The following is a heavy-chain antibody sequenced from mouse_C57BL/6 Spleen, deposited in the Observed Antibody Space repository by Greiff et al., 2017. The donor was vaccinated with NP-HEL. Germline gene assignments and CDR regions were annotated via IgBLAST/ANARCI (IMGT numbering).Heavy chain of an antibody. J-gene: IGHJ2*01. V-gene: IGHV1-18*01. CDR1: GYTFTDYN. CDR2: INPNNGGT. CDR3: ARGGDGYYEDYFDY. Sequence: EVQLQQSGPELVKPGASVKIPCKASGYTFTDYNMDWVKQSHGKSLEWIGDINPNNGGTIYNQKFKGKATLTVDKSSSTAYMELRSLTSEDTAVYYCARGGDGYYEDYFDYWGQGTTLTVSS. D-gene: IGHD2-3*01.